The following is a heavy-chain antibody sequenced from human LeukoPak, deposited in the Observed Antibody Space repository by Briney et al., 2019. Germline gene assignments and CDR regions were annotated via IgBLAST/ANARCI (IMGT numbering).Heavy chain of an antibody. Sequence: PSETLSLTCTVSGGSISSYYWSWIRQPAGKGLEWIGRIYNSGSTTYNPSLKSRVTMSVDTSKNQFSLKLSSVAAADTAVYYCASDYYDSSGYYYANYWGQGTLVTVSS. CDR1: GGSISSYY. CDR2: IYNSGST. CDR3: ASDYYDSSGYYYANY. D-gene: IGHD3-22*01. J-gene: IGHJ4*02. V-gene: IGHV4-4*07.